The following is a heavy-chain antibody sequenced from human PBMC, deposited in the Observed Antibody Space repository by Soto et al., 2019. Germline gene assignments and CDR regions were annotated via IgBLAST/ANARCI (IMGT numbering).Heavy chain of an antibody. CDR3: ARSDDYGDYGYYYYGMDI. D-gene: IGHD4-17*01. Sequence: KTSETLSLTCTVSGVPISSFYWSWIRQPPGKGLEWIGHIYYSGRTNYKPSLKSRVTISVDTSKNQLSLKLTSVTAADTAVYYCARSDDYGDYGYYYYGMDIWGQGTTVTVSS. V-gene: IGHV4-59*01. CDR1: GVPISSFY. CDR2: IYYSGRT. J-gene: IGHJ6*02.